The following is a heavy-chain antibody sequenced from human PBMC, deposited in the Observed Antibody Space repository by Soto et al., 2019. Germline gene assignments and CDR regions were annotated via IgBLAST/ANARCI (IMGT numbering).Heavy chain of an antibody. D-gene: IGHD3-16*01. V-gene: IGHV4-34*01. J-gene: IGHJ4*02. CDR1: GGSFSGYY. CDR2: IGHSGGT. Sequence: XETLCLRFDVDGGSFSGYYWSWIRQPPGKGLEWIGEIGHSGGTVYNPSLESRVTISGDSSNNQFSLKLNSVTAADTAVYYCARHGGYYFDYWGQGGPVTVSS. CDR3: ARHGGYYFDY.